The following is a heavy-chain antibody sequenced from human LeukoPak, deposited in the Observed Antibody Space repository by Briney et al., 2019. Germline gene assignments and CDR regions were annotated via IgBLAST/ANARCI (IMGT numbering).Heavy chain of an antibody. CDR2: IRNDETEI. CDR1: GFPFNTYN. Sequence: GGSLRLSCAAPGFPFNTYNIHWIRQAPGRGLVWVSFIRNDETEIHYADFAKGRFTISRDKSKSSLYLQMNSLRPDDTALYYCAKDGGRYRFDYWGQGTMVTVSS. CDR3: AKDGGRYRFDY. V-gene: IGHV3-30*02. D-gene: IGHD3-16*02. J-gene: IGHJ4*02.